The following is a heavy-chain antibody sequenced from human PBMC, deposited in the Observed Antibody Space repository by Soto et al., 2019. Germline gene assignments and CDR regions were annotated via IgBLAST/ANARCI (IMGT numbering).Heavy chain of an antibody. CDR2: IYYSGST. CDR1: GGSISSGGYY. V-gene: IGHV4-31*03. D-gene: IGHD1-20*01. J-gene: IGHJ4*02. CDR3: ARAPDRITGLNPYYFDY. Sequence: SETLSLTCTVSGGSISSGGYYWSWIRQHPGKGLEWIGYIYYSGSTYYNPSLKSRVTISVDTSKNQFSLKLSSVTAADTAVYYCARAPDRITGLNPYYFDYWGQGTLVTVSS.